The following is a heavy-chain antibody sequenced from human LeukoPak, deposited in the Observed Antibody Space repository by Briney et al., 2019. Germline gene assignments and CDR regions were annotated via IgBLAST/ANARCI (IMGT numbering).Heavy chain of an antibody. J-gene: IGHJ6*04. Sequence: PSGTLSLTCAVSGGSISSSNWWSWVRQAPGKGLEWVSIMHSVGTTYYADSVKGRFTFSRDNSKNTLYLQMNNLRAEDTAVYYCARDGSSGRGYYYYYGMDVWGEGTTVTVSS. D-gene: IGHD1-26*01. V-gene: IGHV3-53*01. CDR3: ARDGSSGRGYYYYYGMDV. CDR1: GGSISSSNW. CDR2: MHSVGTT.